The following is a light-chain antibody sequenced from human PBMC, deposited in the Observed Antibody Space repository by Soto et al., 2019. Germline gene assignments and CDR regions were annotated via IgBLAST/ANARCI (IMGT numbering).Light chain of an antibody. Sequence: QLVLTQPPSVSGAPGQRVTISCTGSSSNIGAVFDVHWYQQLPGTAPKLLIYANTNRPSGVPDRFSGSKSGTSASLAITGLQAEDEADYYCQSYDNSLSAWVFGGGTTLTVL. CDR2: ANT. V-gene: IGLV1-40*01. CDR1: SSNIGAVFD. J-gene: IGLJ3*02. CDR3: QSYDNSLSAWV.